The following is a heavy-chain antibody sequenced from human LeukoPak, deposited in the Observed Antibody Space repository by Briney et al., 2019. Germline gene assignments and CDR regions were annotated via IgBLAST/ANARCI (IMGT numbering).Heavy chain of an antibody. CDR1: GFTFSSYS. CDR2: ISSSSSYI. CDR3: ASGAGIAVAGQVDY. V-gene: IGHV3-21*01. J-gene: IGHJ4*02. D-gene: IGHD6-19*01. Sequence: GGSLRLSCAASGFTFSSYSMNWFRQAPGKGLDWVSSISSSSSYIYYADSVKGRFTISRDNAKNSLYLQMNSLRAEDTAVYYCASGAGIAVAGQVDYWGQGTLVTVSS.